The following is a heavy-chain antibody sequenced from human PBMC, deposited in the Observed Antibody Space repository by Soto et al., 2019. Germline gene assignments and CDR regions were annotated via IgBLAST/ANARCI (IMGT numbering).Heavy chain of an antibody. Sequence: SETVSLTCTVSGGSMSSSNWWNWVRQPPGKGLEWIGETHHSGRTNYNPSLKSRVTISVDKSKNHFSLKLSSVTAADTAVYYCARVGFDEWELRGWFDPWGQGTLVTVS. CDR3: ARVGFDEWELRGWFDP. D-gene: IGHD1-26*01. J-gene: IGHJ5*02. CDR2: THHSGRT. CDR1: GGSMSSSNW. V-gene: IGHV4-4*02.